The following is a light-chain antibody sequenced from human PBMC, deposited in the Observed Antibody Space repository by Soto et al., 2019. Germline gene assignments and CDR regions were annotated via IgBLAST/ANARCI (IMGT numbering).Light chain of an antibody. CDR1: SSNIGSGYE. V-gene: IGLV1-40*01. CDR3: QSYDSSLSGSRV. CDR2: VNS. Sequence: QSVLTQPPSVSGAPGQRVTISCTGTSSNIGSGYEVHWYQQLPGTAPKLLIYVNSNRPSGVPDRFSGSKSGTSASLAITGLQPEDEDDYYCQSYDSSLSGSRVFGGGTKLTVL. J-gene: IGLJ3*02.